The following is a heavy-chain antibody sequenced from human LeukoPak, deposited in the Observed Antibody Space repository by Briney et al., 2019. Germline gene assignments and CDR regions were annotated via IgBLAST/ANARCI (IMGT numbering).Heavy chain of an antibody. V-gene: IGHV4-34*01. D-gene: IGHD3-9*01. J-gene: IGHJ4*02. Sequence: SETLSLTCAVYGGSFSGYYWSWIRQPPGKGLEWIGEINHSGSTNYNPSLKSRVTISVDTSKNQFSLKLSSVTAADTAVYYCARHNYDILTGYDYWGQGTLVTVSS. CDR1: GGSFSGYY. CDR2: INHSGST. CDR3: ARHNYDILTGYDY.